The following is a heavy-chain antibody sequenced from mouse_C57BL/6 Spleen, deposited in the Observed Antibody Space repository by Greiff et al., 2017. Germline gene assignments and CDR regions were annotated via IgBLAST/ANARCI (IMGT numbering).Heavy chain of an antibody. V-gene: IGHV5-17*01. CDR3: ARPRLTQYYFDY. CDR1: GFTFSDYG. CDR2: ISSGSSTI. Sequence: EVHLVESGGGLVKPGGSLKLSCAASGFTFSDYGMHWVRQAPEKGLEWVAYISSGSSTIYYADTVKGRFTISRDNAKNTLFLQITSLRSEDTAMYYCARPRLTQYYFDYWGQGTTLTVSS. J-gene: IGHJ2*01. D-gene: IGHD4-1*01.